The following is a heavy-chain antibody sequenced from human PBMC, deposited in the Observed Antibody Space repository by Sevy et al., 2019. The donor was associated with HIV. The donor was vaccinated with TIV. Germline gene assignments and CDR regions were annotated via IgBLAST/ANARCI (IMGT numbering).Heavy chain of an antibody. CDR2: IFYSGAT. Sequence: SETLSLTCSVSGVSISNGGNYWAWVRQHPGKGLEWIGSIFYSGATFYNPSLEGRLSISVDTPGNLLSLRLGSVTAADTAVYFCARIFRAPYYYNTGGYYRNWGQGTQVTVSS. D-gene: IGHD3-22*01. CDR1: GVSISNGGNY. V-gene: IGHV4-31*03. J-gene: IGHJ4*02. CDR3: ARIFRAPYYYNTGGYYRN.